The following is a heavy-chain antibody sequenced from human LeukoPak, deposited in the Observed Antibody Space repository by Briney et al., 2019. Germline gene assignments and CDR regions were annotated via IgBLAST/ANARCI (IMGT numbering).Heavy chain of an antibody. CDR2: IYSSGST. J-gene: IGHJ4*02. Sequence: GGSLRLSCAASGFTVSTNYMSWVRQAPGKGLEWVSIIYSSGSTYYADSVKGRFTISRNNSKNTLYLQMNSLRAEDTAVYYCARVVAAMGGIDYWGQGTLVTVSS. V-gene: IGHV3-53*01. CDR3: ARVVAAMGGIDY. CDR1: GFTVSTNY. D-gene: IGHD2-21*02.